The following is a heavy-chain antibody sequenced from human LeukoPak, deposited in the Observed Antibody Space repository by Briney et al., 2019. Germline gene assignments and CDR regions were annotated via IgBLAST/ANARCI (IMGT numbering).Heavy chain of an antibody. D-gene: IGHD1-7*01. V-gene: IGHV1-46*01. J-gene: IGHJ4*02. CDR2: IYPRDGST. Sequence: ASVKVSCKASGYTFTSNYIHWVRQAPGQGLEWMGMIYPRDGSTSYAQKFQVRVTMTRDTSTSTVYMELSSLRSEDTAVYYCARDRWAGDWNYPFDYWGQGTLVTVSS. CDR3: ARDRWAGDWNYPFDY. CDR1: GYTFTSNY.